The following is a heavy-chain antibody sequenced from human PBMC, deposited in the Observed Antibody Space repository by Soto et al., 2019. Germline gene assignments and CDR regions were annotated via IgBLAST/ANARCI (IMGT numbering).Heavy chain of an antibody. V-gene: IGHV5-51*01. J-gene: IGHJ4*02. CDR3: ARREGTGWPF. CDR2: IYPGDSDT. Sequence: GQSLKISCKVSVYIFSGYWIGWVRQMPGRGLEWMGVIYPGDSDTRYSPSFQGQVTISADKSLNTAYLQWSNLRTSDTAIYYCARREGTGWPFWGQGTLVTVSS. CDR1: VYIFSGYW. D-gene: IGHD6-19*01.